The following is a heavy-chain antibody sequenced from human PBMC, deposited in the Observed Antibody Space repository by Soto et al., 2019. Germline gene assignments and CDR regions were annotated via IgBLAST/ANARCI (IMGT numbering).Heavy chain of an antibody. CDR1: GGTFSSYA. J-gene: IGHJ6*02. CDR3: ARDRYDYVWGSYRPSYYYGMDV. Sequence: ASVKVSCKASGGTFSSYAISWVRQAPGQGLEWMGGIIPIFGTANYAQKFQGRATITADESTSTAYMELSSLRSEDTAVYYCARDRYDYVWGSYRPSYYYGMDVWGQGTTVTVSS. D-gene: IGHD3-16*02. V-gene: IGHV1-69*13. CDR2: IIPIFGTA.